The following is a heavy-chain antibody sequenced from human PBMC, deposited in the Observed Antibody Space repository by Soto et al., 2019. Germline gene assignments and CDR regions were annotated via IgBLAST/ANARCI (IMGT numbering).Heavy chain of an antibody. CDR2: IYHSGST. CDR1: GGSISSGGYS. D-gene: IGHD3-22*01. Sequence: SETLSLTCAVSGGSISSGGYSWSWIRQPPGKGLEWIGYIYHSGSTYYNPSLKSRVTISVDRSKNQFSLKLSSVTAADTAVYYCARAKDSSGYYYVGYFDYWGQGTLVTVS. V-gene: IGHV4-30-2*01. CDR3: ARAKDSSGYYYVGYFDY. J-gene: IGHJ4*02.